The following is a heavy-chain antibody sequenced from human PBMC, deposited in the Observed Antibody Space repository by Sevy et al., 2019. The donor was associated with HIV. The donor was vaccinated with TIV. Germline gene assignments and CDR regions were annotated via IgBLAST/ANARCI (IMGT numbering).Heavy chain of an antibody. CDR2: ISGSSNYI. D-gene: IGHD1-26*01. CDR3: ARGPPDVSYDYFDY. CDR1: GFTFSSYN. V-gene: IGHV3-21*06. Sequence: GSLRLSCAASGFTFSSYNMNWVRQAPGKGLEWVSSISGSSNYIYYAESVKGRFIISRDNAKNTLYLQMNSLRADDTAVYYCARGPPDVSYDYFDYWGQGTLVTVSS. J-gene: IGHJ4*02.